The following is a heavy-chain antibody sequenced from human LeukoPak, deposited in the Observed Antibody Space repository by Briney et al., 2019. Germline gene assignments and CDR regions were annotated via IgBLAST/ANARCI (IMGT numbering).Heavy chain of an antibody. CDR2: IYYSGST. CDR1: GGSISSSNYY. J-gene: IGHJ4*02. Sequence: KPSETLSLTCTVSGGSISSSNYYWGWIRQPPGKGLEWIGSIYYSGSTYYNPSLKSRVTISVDTSKNQFSLKLSSMTAADTAVYYCARLYHGNSFGYWGQGTLVTVSS. CDR3: ARLYHGNSFGY. V-gene: IGHV4-39*01. D-gene: IGHD3-10*01.